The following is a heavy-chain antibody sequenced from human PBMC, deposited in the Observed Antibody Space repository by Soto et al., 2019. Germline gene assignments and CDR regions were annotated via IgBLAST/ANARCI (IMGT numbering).Heavy chain of an antibody. V-gene: IGHV1-3*01. CDR3: ARSITMVRGVTPDY. Sequence: GASVNFSCKASRYTFTGYCMHWLRQALGQRIEWMGWINAGNGKTKYPQKFQGRVTITRDTSASTAYMELSSMRSEDTAVYYCARSITMVRGVTPDYWGQGTLVTVSS. CDR2: INAGNGKT. J-gene: IGHJ4*02. CDR1: RYTFTGYC. D-gene: IGHD3-10*01.